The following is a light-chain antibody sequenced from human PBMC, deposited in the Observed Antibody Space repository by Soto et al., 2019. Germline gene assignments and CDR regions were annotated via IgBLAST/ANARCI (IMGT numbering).Light chain of an antibody. J-gene: IGKJ1*01. CDR2: GAS. Sequence: EIVLTQSPGTLSLSPGERATLSCRASQSVSSSYLAWYQQKPGQAPRLLIYGASSRATGIPDRFSGSGSGPDFTLTISSLEPEDVAVYYSQQYGSSPWTFGQGTKVEIK. V-gene: IGKV3-20*01. CDR3: QQYGSSPWT. CDR1: QSVSSSY.